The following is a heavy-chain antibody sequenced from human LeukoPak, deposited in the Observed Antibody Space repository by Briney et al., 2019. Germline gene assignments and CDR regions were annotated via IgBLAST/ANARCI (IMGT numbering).Heavy chain of an antibody. CDR3: SRGGAPAGYAYDI. J-gene: IGHJ3*02. V-gene: IGHV3-13*01. CDR1: GFTFRNFD. Sequence: GGSLRLSCATSGFTFRNFDLHWVRQATGEGLEWVSAIGTAGDTYHPDSVKGRFTISRDNAKNSFYLQMNNLRVGDTAVYYCSRGGAPAGYAYDIWGHGTVVTVSS. CDR2: IGTAGDT. D-gene: IGHD6-13*01.